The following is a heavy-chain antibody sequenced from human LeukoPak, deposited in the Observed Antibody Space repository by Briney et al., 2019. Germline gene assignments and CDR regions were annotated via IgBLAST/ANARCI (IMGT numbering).Heavy chain of an antibody. CDR1: GGSLSSGGYY. CDR2: ISGSGDST. D-gene: IGHD3-10*01. J-gene: IGHJ6*02. CDR3: ARDYFGSGTYYPYQYYGMDV. V-gene: IGHV3-23*01. Sequence: ETLSLTCTVSGGSLSSGGYYWRWLRQHPGTGLEWVSTISGSGDSTYHAASVKGRFTISRDNSKNTLSLQMNSLRAEDTAVYFCARDYFGSGTYYPYQYYGMDVWGQGTTVTVSS.